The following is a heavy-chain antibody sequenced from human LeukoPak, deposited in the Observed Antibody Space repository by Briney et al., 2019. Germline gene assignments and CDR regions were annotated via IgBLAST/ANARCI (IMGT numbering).Heavy chain of an antibody. D-gene: IGHD3-22*01. J-gene: IGHJ4*02. CDR1: GFTFSSYG. Sequence: PGGSLRLSCAASGFTFSSYGMNWVRQAPGKGLEWVSYISSSSSTIYYTDSVKGRFTISRDNAKNSLYPQMNSLRAEDTAVYYCARVSFYYDSSGPYWGQGTLVTVSS. CDR2: ISSSSSTI. V-gene: IGHV3-48*01. CDR3: ARVSFYYDSSGPY.